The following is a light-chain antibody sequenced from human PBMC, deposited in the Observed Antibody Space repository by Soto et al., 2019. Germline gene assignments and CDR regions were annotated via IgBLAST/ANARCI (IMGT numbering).Light chain of an antibody. V-gene: IGLV2-14*03. CDR2: DVS. Sequence: QSVLTQPASVSGSPGQSITISCTGTSSDVGGYNYVSWYQQHPGKAPKLMIYDVSNRPSGVSNRSSGSKSGNTASLTISGLQAEDEADYYCRSYTSSSTYVFGTVTKVTGL. CDR1: SSDVGGYNY. J-gene: IGLJ1*01. CDR3: RSYTSSSTYV.